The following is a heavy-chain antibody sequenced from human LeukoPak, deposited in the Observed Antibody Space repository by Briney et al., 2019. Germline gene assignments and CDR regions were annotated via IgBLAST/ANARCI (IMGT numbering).Heavy chain of an antibody. J-gene: IGHJ6*02. Sequence: GGSLRLSCAASGFTFSSYSMNWVRQAPGKGLEWVSSISSSSSYIYYADSVKGRFTISRDNAKNSLYLQMNSLRAEDTAVYYCAREERVAVAVMDVWGQGTTVTVSS. CDR2: ISSSSSYI. CDR1: GFTFSSYS. D-gene: IGHD6-19*01. V-gene: IGHV3-21*01. CDR3: AREERVAVAVMDV.